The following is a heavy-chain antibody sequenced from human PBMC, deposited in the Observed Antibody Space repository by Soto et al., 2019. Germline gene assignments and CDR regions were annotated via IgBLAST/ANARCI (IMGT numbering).Heavy chain of an antibody. V-gene: IGHV2-5*02. CDR1: GLSLRTTGVG. D-gene: IGHD2-21*02. Sequence: QITLKESGPTLVKPTQTLTLTCTFSGLSLRTTGVGVGWVRQPPGKALEWLALLYWDDDKRHSPSLKSRLTITKATTEKQVVVTTTYVDTLEPAAYYWVKGRCGGDCLQMYSFHSYYGLDVWGQGTTVTVSS. CDR2: LYWDDDK. J-gene: IGHJ6*02. CDR3: VKGRCGGDCLQMYSFHSYYGLDV.